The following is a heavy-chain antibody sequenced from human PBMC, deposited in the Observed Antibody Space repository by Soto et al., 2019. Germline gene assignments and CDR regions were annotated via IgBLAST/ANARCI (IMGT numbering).Heavy chain of an antibody. CDR1: GGSISRAGYS. Sequence: QLQLQESGSRLVNPSQTLSLTCAVSGGSISRAGYSWSWIRQSPGKGLEWIGYIYNSGSTFYNPSLKSRLTISVDRSKNQLSLQLNSVTAADTAVYYCASSRVVTTYFDYWGQGTLVTVSS. J-gene: IGHJ4*02. CDR2: IYNSGST. CDR3: ASSRVVTTYFDY. V-gene: IGHV4-30-2*06. D-gene: IGHD2-21*02.